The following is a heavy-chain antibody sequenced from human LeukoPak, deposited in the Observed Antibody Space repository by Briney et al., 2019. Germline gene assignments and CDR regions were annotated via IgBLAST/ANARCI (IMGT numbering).Heavy chain of an antibody. D-gene: IGHD5-18*01. J-gene: IGHJ4*02. Sequence: GGSLRLPCAASGFTFSSYSMNWVRQAPGKGLEWVSSISTTGAYIYYGHSMKGRFTISRDNTNSSLYLQINSLSAEDTAVYFCARDSRHGYTYGLDSWGQGTLVTVSS. V-gene: IGHV3-21*01. CDR1: GFTFSSYS. CDR3: ARDSRHGYTYGLDS. CDR2: ISTTGAYI.